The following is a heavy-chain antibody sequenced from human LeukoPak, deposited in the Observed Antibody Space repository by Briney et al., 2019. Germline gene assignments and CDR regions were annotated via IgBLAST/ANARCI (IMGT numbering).Heavy chain of an antibody. D-gene: IGHD3-16*01. J-gene: IGHJ3*02. CDR3: ARDYDWGAFDI. CDR2: ISSSSSYI. V-gene: IGHV3-21*01. Sequence: GGSLRPSCAASGFTFSSYSMNWVRQAPGKGLEWFSSISSSSSYIYYADSVKGRFTISRDNAKNSLYLQMNSLRAEDTAVYYCARDYDWGAFDIWGQGTMVTVSS. CDR1: GFTFSSYS.